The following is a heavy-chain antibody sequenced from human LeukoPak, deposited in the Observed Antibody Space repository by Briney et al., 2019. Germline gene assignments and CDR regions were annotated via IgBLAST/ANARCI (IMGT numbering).Heavy chain of an antibody. Sequence: PGGSLRLSCAASGFTFSTHWMIWARQAPGKGLEWVANVKQDGSEKYYVDSVKGRFTISRVNAKNSLYLQMNSLRAEDTAVYYCATGRAAHLFDYWGQRTLVTVSS. J-gene: IGHJ4*02. CDR1: GFTFSTHW. CDR3: ATGRAAHLFDY. CDR2: VKQDGSEK. D-gene: IGHD6-6*01. V-gene: IGHV3-7*01.